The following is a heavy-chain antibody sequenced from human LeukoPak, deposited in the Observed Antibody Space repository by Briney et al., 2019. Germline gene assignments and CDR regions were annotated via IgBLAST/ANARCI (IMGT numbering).Heavy chain of an antibody. D-gene: IGHD4-17*01. CDR3: AKDWAYGDYPLNY. Sequence: GGSLRLSCAASGFTFSSYAMSWVRQAPGKGLEWVSAISGSGDSTYYGDSVKGRFTISRDNSKNTLYLQMNSLRAEDTAVYYCAKDWAYGDYPLNYWGQGTLVTVSS. V-gene: IGHV3-23*01. CDR2: ISGSGDST. J-gene: IGHJ4*02. CDR1: GFTFSSYA.